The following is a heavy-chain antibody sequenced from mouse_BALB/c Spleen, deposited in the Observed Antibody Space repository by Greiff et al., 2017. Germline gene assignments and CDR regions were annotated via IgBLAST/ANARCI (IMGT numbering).Heavy chain of an antibody. CDR1: GFTFTDYY. CDR2: IRNKANGYTT. V-gene: IGHV7-3*02. CDR3: AREGDGNRDY. D-gene: IGHD2-1*01. Sequence: EVKLQESGGGLVQPGGSLRLSCATSGFTFTDYYMSWVRQPPGKALEWLGFIRNKANGYTTEYSASVKGRFTISRDNSQSILYLQMNTLRAEDSATYYCAREGDGNRDYWGQGTTLTVSS. J-gene: IGHJ2*01.